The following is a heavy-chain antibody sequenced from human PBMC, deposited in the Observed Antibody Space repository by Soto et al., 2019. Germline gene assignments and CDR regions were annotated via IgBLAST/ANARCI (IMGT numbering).Heavy chain of an antibody. CDR3: ARSVAAPGAHIDY. J-gene: IGHJ4*02. V-gene: IGHV4-59*01. CDR2: VYYTGST. D-gene: IGHD6-13*01. Sequence: SETLGVSCSFPGGSISFSHWSWIRQSPGKGLEWLGYVYYTGSTNYSPSLRSRVSSSVDTSKNEFSLRLSSVTAADTAVYFCARSVAAPGAHIDYWGQGTQVTVSS. CDR1: GGSISFSH.